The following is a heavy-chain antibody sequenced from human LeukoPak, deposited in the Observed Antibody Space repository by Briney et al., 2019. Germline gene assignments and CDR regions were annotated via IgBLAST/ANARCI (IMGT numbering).Heavy chain of an antibody. J-gene: IGHJ3*02. Sequence: SETLSLTCTVSGGSISTYYWSWIRQPPGRGLEWIGYIYYSGITDYSPSLKSRVTISIDTSKKQFSLKLSSVTAADTAVYYCARWEASRDAFDIWGQGTLVTVSS. CDR1: GGSISTYY. CDR3: ARWEASRDAFDI. D-gene: IGHD1-26*01. CDR2: IYYSGIT. V-gene: IGHV4-59*01.